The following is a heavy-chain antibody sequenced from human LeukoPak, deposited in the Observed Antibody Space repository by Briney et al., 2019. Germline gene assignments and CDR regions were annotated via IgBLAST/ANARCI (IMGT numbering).Heavy chain of an antibody. J-gene: IGHJ4*02. CDR3: ARRGGNRKRGFDY. CDR1: GGPFSGYY. Sequence: KPSETLSLTCAVYGGPFSGYYWSWIRQPPGKGLEWIGEINHSGSTNYNPSLKSRVTISVDTSKNQFSLKLSSVTAADTAVYYCARRGGNRKRGFDYWGQGTLVTVSS. CDR2: INHSGST. V-gene: IGHV4-34*01. D-gene: IGHD4-23*01.